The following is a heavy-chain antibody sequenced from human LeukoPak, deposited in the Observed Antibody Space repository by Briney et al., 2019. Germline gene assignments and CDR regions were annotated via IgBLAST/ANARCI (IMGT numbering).Heavy chain of an antibody. Sequence: GGSLRLSCAASGFTFSSYSMNWVRQAPGKGLEWVSSISTSSTYIYYADSVKGRFTISRDNAKNSLYLQMNSLRAEDTAVYYCARDPVGTSRFDYWGQGTLVTVSS. CDR2: ISTSSTYI. CDR1: GFTFSSYS. J-gene: IGHJ4*02. D-gene: IGHD5-12*01. CDR3: ARDPVGTSRFDY. V-gene: IGHV3-21*01.